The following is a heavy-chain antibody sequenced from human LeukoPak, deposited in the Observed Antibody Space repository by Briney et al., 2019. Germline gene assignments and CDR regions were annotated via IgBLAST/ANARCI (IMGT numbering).Heavy chain of an antibody. CDR2: IRYDGSNK. Sequence: GGSLRLSCAASGFTFSSYGMHWVRQAPGKGLEWVAFIRYDGSNKYYADSVKGRFTISRDNSKNTLYLQMNSLRAEDTAVYYCARGIPLGRSPRGTPGDYWGQGTLVTVSS. CDR1: GFTFSSYG. D-gene: IGHD1-7*01. J-gene: IGHJ4*02. V-gene: IGHV3-30*02. CDR3: ARGIPLGRSPRGTPGDY.